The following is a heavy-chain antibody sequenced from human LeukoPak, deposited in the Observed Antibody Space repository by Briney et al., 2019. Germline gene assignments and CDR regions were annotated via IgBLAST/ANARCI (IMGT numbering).Heavy chain of an antibody. J-gene: IGHJ4*02. V-gene: IGHV3-7*01. CDR3: ARDIDMTHFDQ. CDR1: GFTFSSYW. Sequence: GGSLRLSCAASGFTFSSYWMSWVRQAPGKGLEWVANIKEDGSDKKYVDSVKGRFTISRDNSKNTVFLQMNSLRADDTAVYYCARDIDMTHFDQWGQGTLVTVSS. CDR2: IKEDGSDK. D-gene: IGHD3-16*02.